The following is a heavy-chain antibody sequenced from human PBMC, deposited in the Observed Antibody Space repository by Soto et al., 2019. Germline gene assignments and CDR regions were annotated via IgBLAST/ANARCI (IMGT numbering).Heavy chain of an antibody. CDR2: IYTSGST. J-gene: IGHJ6*02. V-gene: IGHV4-4*07. D-gene: IGHD3-22*01. CDR1: GGSISSYY. Sequence: SETLSLTCTVSGGSISSYYWSWIRQPAGKGLEWIGRIYTSGSTNYNPSLKSRVTMSVDTSKNQFSLKLSSVTAADTAVYYCAGSGYYYYYYYGMDVWGQGTTVTVSS. CDR3: AGSGYYYYYYYGMDV.